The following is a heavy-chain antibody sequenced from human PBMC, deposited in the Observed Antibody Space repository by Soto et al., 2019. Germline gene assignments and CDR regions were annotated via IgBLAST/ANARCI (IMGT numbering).Heavy chain of an antibody. Sequence: QVQLVESGGGVVHPGRSLRLSCAASGFTFSSYAMHWVRQAPGKGLEWVAVISYDGSNKYYADSVKGRFTISRDNSKNTLYLQMNSLRAEDTALYYCARGVWYYFDYWVQGTLVTVSS. CDR3: ARGVWYYFDY. J-gene: IGHJ4*02. CDR1: GFTFSSYA. CDR2: ISYDGSNK. V-gene: IGHV3-30-3*01. D-gene: IGHD6-19*01.